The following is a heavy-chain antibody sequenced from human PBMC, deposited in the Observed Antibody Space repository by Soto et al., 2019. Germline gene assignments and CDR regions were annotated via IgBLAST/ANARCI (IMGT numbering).Heavy chain of an antibody. CDR2: IYYSGST. V-gene: IGHV4-39*01. J-gene: IGHJ5*02. D-gene: IGHD6-19*01. CDR1: GGSISSSSYY. Sequence: QLQLQESGPGLVKPSETLSLTCTVYGGSISSSSYYWGWIRQPPGKGLEWIGRIYYSGSTYYNPSLKSRVTISVDTSKNQFSLKLSSVTAADTAVYYCARQNRYSSGWYPYNWFDPWGQGTLVTVSS. CDR3: ARQNRYSSGWYPYNWFDP.